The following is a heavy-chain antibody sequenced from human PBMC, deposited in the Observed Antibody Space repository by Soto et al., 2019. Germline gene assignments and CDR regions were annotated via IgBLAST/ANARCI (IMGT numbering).Heavy chain of an antibody. CDR3: ARGWLQLRDDY. Sequence: GASVKVSCKASGFSLTSYYFHWVRQAPGQGLEWMGIINPGDGSTKYAEKFQGRVTMTRDTSTSTVYMELSNLRSEETAVFFCARGWLQLRDDYWGQGTLVTVSS. D-gene: IGHD1-1*01. CDR2: INPGDGST. CDR1: GFSLTSYY. V-gene: IGHV1-46*01. J-gene: IGHJ4*02.